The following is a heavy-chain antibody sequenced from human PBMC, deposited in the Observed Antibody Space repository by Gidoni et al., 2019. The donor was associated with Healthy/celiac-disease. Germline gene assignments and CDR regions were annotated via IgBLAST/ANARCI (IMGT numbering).Heavy chain of an antibody. CDR2: IYYSGST. CDR1: GGSISSYH. Sequence: QVQLQESGPGLVKPSETLSLTCTVSGGSISSYHWSWIRQPPGKGLEWIGYIYYSGSTNYNPSLKSRVTISVDTSKNQFSLKLSSVTAADTAVYYCARGDNFDYWGQGTLVTVSS. D-gene: IGHD2-15*01. V-gene: IGHV4-59*01. CDR3: ARGDNFDY. J-gene: IGHJ4*02.